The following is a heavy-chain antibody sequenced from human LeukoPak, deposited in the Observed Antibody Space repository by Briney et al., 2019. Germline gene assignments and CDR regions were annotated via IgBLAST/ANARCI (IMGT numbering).Heavy chain of an antibody. J-gene: IGHJ3*02. CDR1: GFTFSSYA. V-gene: IGHV3-9*01. CDR2: ISWNSGKT. CDR3: TKDMTTAPNDAFDI. Sequence: GGSLRLSCAASGFTFSSYAMHWVRQAPGKGLEWVSGISWNSGKTAYADSVKGRFTISKDNAKDPLYLQMNSLRAEDTALYYCTKDMTTAPNDAFDIWGQGTMVTVSS. D-gene: IGHD4-17*01.